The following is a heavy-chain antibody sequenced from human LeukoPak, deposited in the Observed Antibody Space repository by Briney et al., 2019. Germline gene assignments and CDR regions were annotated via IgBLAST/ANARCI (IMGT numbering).Heavy chain of an antibody. J-gene: IGHJ5*02. CDR1: GGSCSGYY. V-gene: IGHV4-34*01. CDR2: INHSGST. CDR3: ARDDGSGSYYNVGNWFDP. Sequence: SETLSLTCAVYGGSCSGYYWSWIRQPPGKGLEWIGEINHSGSTNYNPSLKSRVTISVDTSKNQFSLKLSSVTAADTAVYYCARDDGSGSYYNVGNWFDPWGQGTLVTVSS. D-gene: IGHD3-10*01.